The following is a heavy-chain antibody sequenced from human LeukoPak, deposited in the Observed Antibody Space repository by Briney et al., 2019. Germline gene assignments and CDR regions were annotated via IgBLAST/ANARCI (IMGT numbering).Heavy chain of an antibody. CDR1: GFCFPNFG. CDR3: ARDDAVDGGYLYY. Sequence: GRSLSLSCVASGFCFPNFGMTWVCLPPGARLDWDSAIEGSGDRTSYPNLLKGRFTISKNKSKNTLYLQMNNLGAEDTAVYYWARDDAVDGGYLYYWGQGALVAVSS. J-gene: IGHJ4*02. CDR2: IEGSGDRT. V-gene: IGHV3-23*01. D-gene: IGHD6-19*01.